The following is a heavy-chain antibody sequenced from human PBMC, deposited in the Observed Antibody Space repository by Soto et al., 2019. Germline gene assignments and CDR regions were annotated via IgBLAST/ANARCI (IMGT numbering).Heavy chain of an antibody. J-gene: IGHJ3*02. CDR3: ARALVPAAKPLDAFDI. D-gene: IGHD2-2*02. Sequence: GGSLRLSCAASGFTFSSYWMSWVRQAPGKGLERVANIKQDGSEKYYVDSVKGRFTISRDNAKNSLYLQMNSLRAEDTAVYYCARALVPAAKPLDAFDIWGQGTMVTVSS. CDR2: IKQDGSEK. V-gene: IGHV3-7*01. CDR1: GFTFSSYW.